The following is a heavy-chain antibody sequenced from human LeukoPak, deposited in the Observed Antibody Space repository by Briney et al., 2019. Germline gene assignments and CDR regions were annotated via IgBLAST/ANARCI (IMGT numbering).Heavy chain of an antibody. D-gene: IGHD3-22*01. V-gene: IGHV4-31*03. CDR2: THYSGST. CDR3: ARHISPYDSSGPFDY. Sequence: SETLSLTCTVSGGSISYGGYYWSWIRQHPGKGLEWIGYTHYSGSTYYNPSLKSRVTMSVDTSKNQFSLKLSSVTAADTAVYYCARHISPYDSSGPFDYWGQGTLVTVSS. J-gene: IGHJ4*02. CDR1: GGSISYGGYY.